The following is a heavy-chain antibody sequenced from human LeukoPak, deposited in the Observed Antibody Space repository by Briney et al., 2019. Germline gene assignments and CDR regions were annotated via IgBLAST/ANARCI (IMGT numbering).Heavy chain of an antibody. CDR1: TFTVSDYW. J-gene: IGHJ4*02. CDR3: ARGTYYYEF. CDR2: MNQLGNEK. Sequence: GGCLRLAWAAATFTVSDYWITWVRQAPGKGPEWVAYMNQLGNEKNYLDSVKGRFTISRDNAKNSLYLQMTSLRADDTAVYYCARGTYYYEFWGQGTLVTVSS. D-gene: IGHD3-16*01. V-gene: IGHV3-7*04.